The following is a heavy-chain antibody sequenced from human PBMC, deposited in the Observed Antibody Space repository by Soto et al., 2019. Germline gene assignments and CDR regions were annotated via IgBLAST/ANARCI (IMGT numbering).Heavy chain of an antibody. V-gene: IGHV4-59*08. CDR2: IYYSGST. Sequence: SETLSLTCTVSGGSISSYYWSWIRQPPGKGLEWIGYIYYSGSTNYNPSLKSRVTISVDTSKNQFSLKLSSVTAADTAVYYCARLGTVGGYIDYWGQGTLVTVSS. CDR1: GGSISSYY. D-gene: IGHD3-10*01. CDR3: ARLGTVGGYIDY. J-gene: IGHJ4*02.